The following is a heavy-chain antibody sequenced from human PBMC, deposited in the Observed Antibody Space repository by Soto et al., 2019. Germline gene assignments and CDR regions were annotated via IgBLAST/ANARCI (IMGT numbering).Heavy chain of an antibody. D-gene: IGHD5-12*01. J-gene: IGHJ3*02. Sequence: GESLKISCKVSGYTFTTYWIGWVRQMPGKGLEWMGIIYPADSDTRYSPSFQGQVTISADKSISTAYLQWSRLKASDTAMYYCAKSLRMATITSRAFDIWGQGTMVTVS. CDR1: GYTFTTYW. CDR2: IYPADSDT. V-gene: IGHV5-51*01. CDR3: AKSLRMATITSRAFDI.